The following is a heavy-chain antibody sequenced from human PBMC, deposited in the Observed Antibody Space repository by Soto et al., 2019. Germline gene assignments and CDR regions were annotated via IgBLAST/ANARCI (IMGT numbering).Heavy chain of an antibody. Sequence: PGGSLRLSCAASGFTFSSYSMNWVRQAPGKGLEWVSVIYSGGSTYYADSVKGRFTISRDNSKNTLYLQMNSLRAEDTAVYYCASSPRGLGMDVWGQGTTVTVSS. CDR3: ASSPRGLGMDV. J-gene: IGHJ6*02. V-gene: IGHV3-66*01. CDR2: IYSGGST. CDR1: GFTFSSYS.